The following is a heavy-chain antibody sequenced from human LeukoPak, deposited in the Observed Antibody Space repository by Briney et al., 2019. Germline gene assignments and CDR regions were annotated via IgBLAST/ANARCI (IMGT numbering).Heavy chain of an antibody. J-gene: IGHJ6*02. CDR2: ISSSSSYI. Sequence: GRSLRLSCAASGFTFSSYSMNWVRQAPGKGLEWVSSISSSSSYIYYADSVKGRFTISRDNAKNSLYLQMNSLRAEDTAVYYCARELLWFGEIYYYYYYGMDVWGQGTTVTVSS. D-gene: IGHD3-10*01. CDR3: ARELLWFGEIYYYYYYGMDV. V-gene: IGHV3-21*01. CDR1: GFTFSSYS.